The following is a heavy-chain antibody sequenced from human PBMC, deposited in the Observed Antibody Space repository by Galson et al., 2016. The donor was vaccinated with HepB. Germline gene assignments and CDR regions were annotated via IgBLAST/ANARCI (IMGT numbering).Heavy chain of an antibody. CDR3: ARHYRPRITIFGVPTFYGMDV. CDR1: GGSMISYY. CDR2: MYYSGST. J-gene: IGHJ6*02. V-gene: IGHV4-59*08. Sequence: SETLSLTCTVSGGSMISYYWSWIRQPPGKGLEWIGLMYYSGSTKYNPSLKSRVTISVGTSKNQLSLNLSSVTAADTAVYYCARHYRPRITIFGVPTFYGMDVWGQGTTVTVSS. D-gene: IGHD3-3*01.